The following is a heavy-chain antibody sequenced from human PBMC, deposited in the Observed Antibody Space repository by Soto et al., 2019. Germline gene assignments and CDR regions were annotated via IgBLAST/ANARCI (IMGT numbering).Heavy chain of an antibody. D-gene: IGHD6-13*01. V-gene: IGHV4-59*08. Sequence: SETLSLTCTVSGGSISSYYWSWIRQPPGKGLEWIGYIYYSGSTNYNPSLKSRVTISVDTSKNQFSLKLSSVTAADTAVYYCASRIAAAGSYGMDVWGQGTTVTVSS. CDR2: IYYSGST. CDR1: GGSISSYY. CDR3: ASRIAAAGSYGMDV. J-gene: IGHJ6*02.